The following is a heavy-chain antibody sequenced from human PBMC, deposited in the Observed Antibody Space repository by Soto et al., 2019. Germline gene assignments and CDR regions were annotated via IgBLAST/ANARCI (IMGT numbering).Heavy chain of an antibody. D-gene: IGHD5-18*01. Sequence: QVQLVQSGAEVKKPGASVKVSCKASGYTFTSYGISWVRQAPGQGLEWMGWISAYNGNTNYAQKLQGRVTMTTDTSTSTAYMELRSPRSDDTAVYYCARVKYTPPYYYSYGMDVWGQGTTVTVSS. CDR3: ARVKYTPPYYYSYGMDV. J-gene: IGHJ6*02. CDR2: ISAYNGNT. V-gene: IGHV1-18*01. CDR1: GYTFTSYG.